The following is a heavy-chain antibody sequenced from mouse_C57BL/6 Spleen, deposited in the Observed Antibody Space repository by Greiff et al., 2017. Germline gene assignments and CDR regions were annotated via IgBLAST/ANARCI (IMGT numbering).Heavy chain of an antibody. CDR3: AREGRGYAMDY. V-gene: IGHV3-6*01. J-gene: IGHJ4*01. CDR1: GYSITSGYY. Sequence: EVKVEESGPGLVKPSQSLSLTCSVTGYSITSGYYWNWIRQFPGNKLEWMGYISYDGSNNYNPSLKNRISITRDTSKNQFFLKLNSVTTEDTATYYCAREGRGYAMDYWGQGTSVTVSS. D-gene: IGHD3-3*01. CDR2: ISYDGSN.